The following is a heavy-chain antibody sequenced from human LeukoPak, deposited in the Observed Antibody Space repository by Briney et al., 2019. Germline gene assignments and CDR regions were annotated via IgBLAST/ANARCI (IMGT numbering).Heavy chain of an antibody. D-gene: IGHD3-3*01. CDR1: GYTFTGYY. CDR3: ARERFLEWLFGYGMDV. Sequence: ASVKVSCKASGYTFTGYYMHWVRQAPGQGLEWMGWINPNSGGTNYAQKFQGRVTMTRDTSISTAYMELSRMRSDDTAVYYCARERFLEWLFGYGMDVWGQGTTVTASS. V-gene: IGHV1-2*02. J-gene: IGHJ6*02. CDR2: INPNSGGT.